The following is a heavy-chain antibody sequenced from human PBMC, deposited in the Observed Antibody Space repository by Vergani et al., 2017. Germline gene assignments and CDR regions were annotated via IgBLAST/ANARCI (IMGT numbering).Heavy chain of an antibody. D-gene: IGHD3-10*01. V-gene: IGHV4-39*01. Sequence: QLQLQESGPGLVKPSETLSLTCTVSGGSISSSSYYWGWIRQPPGKGLEWIGYIYYSGCTYYNPSLKSRVTISVDTSKNQFSLKLSSVTAADTAVYYCARHKRVRGVIIAQSYYYYYGMDVWGQGTTVTVSS. CDR2: IYYSGCT. J-gene: IGHJ6*02. CDR3: ARHKRVRGVIIAQSYYYYYGMDV. CDR1: GGSISSSSYY.